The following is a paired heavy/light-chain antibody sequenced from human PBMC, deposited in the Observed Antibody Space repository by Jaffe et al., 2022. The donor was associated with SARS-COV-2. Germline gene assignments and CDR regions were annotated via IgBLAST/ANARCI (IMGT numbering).Heavy chain of an antibody. CDR2: INPSGGSA. D-gene: IGHD1-26*01. V-gene: IGHV1-46*04. J-gene: IGHJ3*01. Sequence: QVQLVQSGAEVKKPGASVKVSCKASGYTFTRYYIYWVRQAPGQGLEWMGIINPSGGSANYAQQLQGRVTMTRDTSTSTVYMELSGLTSEDTAVYYCARDLYPVTYSGFDLWGQGTKVTVSS. CDR1: GYTFTRYY. CDR3: ARDLYPVTYSGFDL.
Light chain of an antibody. CDR1: ALPKKY. V-gene: IGLV3-10*01. Sequence: SYELTQPPSVSVSPGQTARITCSGDALPKKYAYWYQQKSGQVPVLVIYEDNKRPSGIPERFSGSTSGTMAVFTISGAQVDDEADYYCYSTDSSGDHGVFGGGTKLTVL. CDR2: EDN. CDR3: YSTDSSGDHGV. J-gene: IGLJ2*01.